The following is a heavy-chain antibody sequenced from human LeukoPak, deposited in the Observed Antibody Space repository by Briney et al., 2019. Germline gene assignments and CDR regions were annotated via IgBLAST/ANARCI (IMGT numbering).Heavy chain of an antibody. J-gene: IGHJ4*02. CDR2: ISGSSGII. V-gene: IGHV3-48*01. CDR3: ARDPRQYSSGWYYFDY. D-gene: IGHD6-19*01. CDR1: GFTFNTYT. Sequence: GGSLRLSCAASGFTFNTYTMNWVRQAPGKGLEWVSYISGSSGIIDYADSVRGRFTISRDDSKNTLYLQMNSLRAEDTAVYYCARDPRQYSSGWYYFDYWGQGTLVTVSS.